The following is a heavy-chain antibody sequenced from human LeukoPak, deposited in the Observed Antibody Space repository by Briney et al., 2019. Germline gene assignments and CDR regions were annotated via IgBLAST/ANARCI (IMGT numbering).Heavy chain of an antibody. CDR1: GYTFTGYY. Sequence: GASVKVSCKASGYTFTGYYMHWVRQAPGQGLEWMGWIIPNSGGTNYAQKFQGRVTMTRDTSISTAYMELSRLRSDDTAVYYCAREGDTYYDFWSGYPGEYYFDYWGQGTLVTVSS. V-gene: IGHV1-2*02. CDR2: IIPNSGGT. D-gene: IGHD3-3*01. CDR3: AREGDTYYDFWSGYPGEYYFDY. J-gene: IGHJ4*02.